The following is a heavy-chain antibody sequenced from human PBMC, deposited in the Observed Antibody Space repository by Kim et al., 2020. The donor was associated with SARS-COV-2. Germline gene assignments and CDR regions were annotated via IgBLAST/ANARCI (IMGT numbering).Heavy chain of an antibody. CDR1: GGSISSSSYY. CDR2: IYYSGST. Sequence: SETLSLTCTVSGGSISSSSYYWGWIRQPPGKGLEWIGSIYYSGSTYYNPSLKSRVTISVDTSKNQFSLKLSSVTAADTAVYYCARLHGEEVLDYYYGMDVWGQGTTVTVSS. CDR3: ARLHGEEVLDYYYGMDV. J-gene: IGHJ6*02. V-gene: IGHV4-39*01. D-gene: IGHD2-8*02.